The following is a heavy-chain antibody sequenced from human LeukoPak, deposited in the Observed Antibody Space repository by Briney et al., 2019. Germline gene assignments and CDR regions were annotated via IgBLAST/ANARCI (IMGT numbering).Heavy chain of an antibody. CDR3: AGVTPFTPPYYFDY. CDR1: GGSISSYY. J-gene: IGHJ4*02. V-gene: IGHV4-59*01. Sequence: SETLSLTCTVSGGSISSYYWSWIRQPPGKGLEWIGYIYYSGSTNYNPSLKSRVTISVDTSKNQFSLKLSSVTAADTAVYYCAGVTPFTPPYYFDYWGQGTLVTVSS. D-gene: IGHD3-16*01. CDR2: IYYSGST.